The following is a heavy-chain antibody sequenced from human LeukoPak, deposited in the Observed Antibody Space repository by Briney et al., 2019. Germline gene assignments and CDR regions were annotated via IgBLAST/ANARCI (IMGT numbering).Heavy chain of an antibody. V-gene: IGHV4-34*01. CDR2: INHSGST. CDR3: ARSYHIAGYYMDV. Sequence: SETLSLTCAVYGGSFSGYYWSWIRQPPGKGLEWIGEINHSGSTNYNPSLKSRVTISVDTSKNQFSLKLSSVTAADTAVYYCARSYHIAGYYMDVWGKGTTVTVSS. D-gene: IGHD1-26*01. CDR1: GGSFSGYY. J-gene: IGHJ6*03.